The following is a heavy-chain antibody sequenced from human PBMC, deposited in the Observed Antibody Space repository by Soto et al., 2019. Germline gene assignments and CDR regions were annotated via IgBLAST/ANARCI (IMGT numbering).Heavy chain of an antibody. J-gene: IGHJ4*02. CDR3: ARRMGSSFVDY. V-gene: IGHV1-18*01. CDR1: GYTLTSYG. Sequence: ASVKVSCKASGYTLTSYGISWVRQAPGQGLEWMGWINTHSGNTNYAQMLQGRVTMTTDTSTSTAYLELRSLTSDDTALYYCARRMGSSFVDYWGQGTLVTVSS. CDR2: INTHSGNT. D-gene: IGHD3-10*01.